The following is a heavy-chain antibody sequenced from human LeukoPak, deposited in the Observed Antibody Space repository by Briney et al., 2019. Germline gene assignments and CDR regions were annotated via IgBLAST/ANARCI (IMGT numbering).Heavy chain of an antibody. Sequence: GESLQISCKGSGYTFSYYWIGWVRQMPGRGLEWMGIIYPADSDTRYSPSFQGQVTISADKSIKTVYLQWSSLQASDTAMYYCARGRAYGGNSVWYFDLWGRGTRVTVSS. CDR1: GYTFSYYW. D-gene: IGHD4-23*01. J-gene: IGHJ2*01. CDR2: IYPADSDT. CDR3: ARGRAYGGNSVWYFDL. V-gene: IGHV5-51*01.